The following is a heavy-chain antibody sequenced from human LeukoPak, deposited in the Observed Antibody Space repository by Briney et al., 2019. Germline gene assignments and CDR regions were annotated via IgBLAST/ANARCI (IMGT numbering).Heavy chain of an antibody. CDR3: TTSSGTYHLY. J-gene: IGHJ4*02. CDR1: GHTLTELA. Sequence: ASVKVSCKVSGHTLTELAIHWVRQAPQKGLEWMGGLDPEDGETVYAQTFQGRVTMTEDTSTDTAYMELTSLRSDETAVYYCTTSSGTYHLYWGQGTLVTVSS. CDR2: LDPEDGET. D-gene: IGHD3-10*01. V-gene: IGHV1-24*01.